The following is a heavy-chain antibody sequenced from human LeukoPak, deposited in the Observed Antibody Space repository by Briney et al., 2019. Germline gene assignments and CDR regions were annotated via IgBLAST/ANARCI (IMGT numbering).Heavy chain of an antibody. CDR1: GFTVSSNS. D-gene: IGHD1-7*01. V-gene: IGHV3-53*01. Sequence: GGSLRLSCTVSGFTVSSNSMSWVRQAPGKGLEWVSFIYSDNTHYSDSVKGRFTISRDNSKNSLYLQMNSLRAEDTAVYYCARVKPSYWNYVGGNFDYWGQGTLVTVSS. CDR3: ARVKPSYWNYVGGNFDY. J-gene: IGHJ4*02. CDR2: IYSDNT.